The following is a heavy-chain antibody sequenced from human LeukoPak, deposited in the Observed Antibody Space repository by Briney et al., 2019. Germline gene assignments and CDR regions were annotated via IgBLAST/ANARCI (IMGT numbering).Heavy chain of an antibody. CDR2: IIPIFGTA. D-gene: IGHD3-10*01. Sequence: ASVKVSCKASGGTFSSYAISWVRRAPGQGLEWMGGIIPIFGTANYAQKFQGRVTITADESTSTAYMELSSLRSEDTAVYYCARYYYGSGSYYGHDYWGQGTLVTVSS. CDR1: GGTFSSYA. CDR3: ARYYYGSGSYYGHDY. V-gene: IGHV1-69*13. J-gene: IGHJ4*02.